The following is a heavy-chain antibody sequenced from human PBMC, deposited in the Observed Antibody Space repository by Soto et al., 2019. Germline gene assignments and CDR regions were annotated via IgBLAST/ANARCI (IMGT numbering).Heavy chain of an antibody. Sequence: EVQLLESGGGLVQPGGSLRLSCAASGFTFSSYAMSWVRQAPGKGLEWVSGISGSGGSTYYADSVKGRFTISRDNSKNTLYLQMNSLRAEDTAVYYCAKDPPMVRGVIVGWFAPWGQGTLVTVSS. J-gene: IGHJ5*02. V-gene: IGHV3-23*01. CDR2: ISGSGGST. CDR3: AKDPPMVRGVIVGWFAP. CDR1: GFTFSSYA. D-gene: IGHD3-10*01.